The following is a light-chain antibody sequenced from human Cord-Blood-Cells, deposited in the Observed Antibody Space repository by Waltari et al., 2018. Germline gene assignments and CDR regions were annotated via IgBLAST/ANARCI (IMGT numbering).Light chain of an antibody. J-gene: IGLJ2*01. CDR2: DVS. Sequence: HSALTQPASVSGSPGQSITISCTGTSSDVGGYNYVSWYQQHPGKAPKLMIYDVSNRPSGASIRFSVSKSCNTASLTISGLQAEAEADYYCSSYTSASTLVVFGGGTKLTVL. V-gene: IGLV2-14*01. CDR1: SSDVGGYNY. CDR3: SSYTSASTLVV.